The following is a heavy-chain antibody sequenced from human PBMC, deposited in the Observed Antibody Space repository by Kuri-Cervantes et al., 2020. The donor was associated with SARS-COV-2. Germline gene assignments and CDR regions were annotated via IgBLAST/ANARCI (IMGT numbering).Heavy chain of an antibody. Sequence: ASVKVSCKASGYTLTSYGISWVRQAPGQGLEWMGWISAYNGNTNYAPKLQGRVTMTTDTSTSTAYMELRSLRSDDTAVYYCARVRKTSSGPWNGFDIWGQGTMVTVSS. V-gene: IGHV1-18*04. CDR3: ARVRKTSSGPWNGFDI. CDR2: ISAYNGNT. CDR1: GYTLTSYG. D-gene: IGHD1-1*01. J-gene: IGHJ3*02.